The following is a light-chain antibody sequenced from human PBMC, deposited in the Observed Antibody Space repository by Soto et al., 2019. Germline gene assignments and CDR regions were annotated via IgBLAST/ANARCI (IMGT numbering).Light chain of an antibody. Sequence: QSALTQSPSASGSPGQSVTISCTGTSSDIGGYDSVSWYQQHPGKAPKVMIYDVSKRPSGVPDRFSGSKSGNTASLTVSALQAEDEADYYCSSYTDRNNLGFGTGTKVTVL. V-gene: IGLV2-8*01. CDR2: DVS. CDR3: SSYTDRNNLG. J-gene: IGLJ1*01. CDR1: SSDIGGYDS.